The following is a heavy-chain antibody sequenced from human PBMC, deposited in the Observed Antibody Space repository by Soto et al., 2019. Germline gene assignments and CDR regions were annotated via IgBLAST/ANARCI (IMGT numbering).Heavy chain of an antibody. CDR1: GYTFTNYA. Sequence: ASVKVSCKASGYTFTNYAIHWVRLAPGQRLEWMGWIDAGNGNTLYSQKFQGRVTITTDTSASTAYMELSRLRSEDMAVYYCARNYGRTPLDYWGQGTLVTVSS. J-gene: IGHJ4*02. CDR2: IDAGNGNT. D-gene: IGHD1-7*01. CDR3: ARNYGRTPLDY. V-gene: IGHV1-3*01.